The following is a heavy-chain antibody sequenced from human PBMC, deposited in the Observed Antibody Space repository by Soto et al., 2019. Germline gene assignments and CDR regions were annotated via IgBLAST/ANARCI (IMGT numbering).Heavy chain of an antibody. J-gene: IGHJ4*02. CDR2: ISYDGSNK. CDR3: ARDSYYYDSSGSFDY. D-gene: IGHD3-22*01. V-gene: IGHV3-30-3*01. Sequence: ESGGGVVQPGRSLRLSCAASGFTFSSYAMHWVRQAPGKGLEWVAVISYDGSNKYYADSVKGRFTISRDNSKNTLYLQMNSLRAEDTAVYYCARDSYYYDSSGSFDYWGQGTLVTVSS. CDR1: GFTFSSYA.